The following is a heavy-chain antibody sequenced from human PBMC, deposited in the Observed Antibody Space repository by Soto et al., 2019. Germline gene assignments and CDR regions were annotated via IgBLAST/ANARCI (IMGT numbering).Heavy chain of an antibody. CDR3: ARVAWGYYYDSSGYAISAFDI. D-gene: IGHD3-22*01. J-gene: IGHJ3*02. CDR1: GGSISSGDYY. CDR2: IYYSGST. V-gene: IGHV4-30-4*01. Sequence: SETLSLTCTVSGGSISSGDYYWSWIRQPPGKGLEWIGYIYYSGSTYYNPSLKSRVTISVDTSKNQFSLKLSSVTAADTAVYYCARVAWGYYYDSSGYAISAFDIWGKGTMVTVS.